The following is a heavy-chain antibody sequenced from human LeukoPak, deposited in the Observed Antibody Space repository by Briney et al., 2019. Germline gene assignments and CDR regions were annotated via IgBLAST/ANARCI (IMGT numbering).Heavy chain of an antibody. CDR3: TREVWYDALSFDY. CDR1: GFTFSTYA. V-gene: IGHV3-30-3*01. CDR2: ISYDGSHK. Sequence: GGSLRLSCAASGFTFSTYAMHWVRQAPGKGLEWVAVISYDGSHKYYADSVKGRFTISRDNSKNMLELQMNSLTTEDTAVYYCTREVWYDALSFDYWGQGTLVSVSS. J-gene: IGHJ4*02. D-gene: IGHD2-15*01.